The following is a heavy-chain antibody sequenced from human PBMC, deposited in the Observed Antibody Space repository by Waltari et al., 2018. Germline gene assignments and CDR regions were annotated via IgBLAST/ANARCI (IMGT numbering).Heavy chain of an antibody. CDR2: IYGSGGST. CDR3: ARVGEDDYGYYYTHRFDV. CDR1: GGSISSNY. V-gene: IGHV4-4*07. D-gene: IGHD4-17*01. Sequence: QVQLQESGPGLVKPSETLSLTCAVSGGSISSNYWSWIRQPPGKGLEWIGRIYGSGGSTDYNPSLKSRVTISPATSQNPFSLKLRSVTAADTAVYYCARVGEDDYGYYYTHRFDVWGPGVLVTVSS. J-gene: IGHJ5*02.